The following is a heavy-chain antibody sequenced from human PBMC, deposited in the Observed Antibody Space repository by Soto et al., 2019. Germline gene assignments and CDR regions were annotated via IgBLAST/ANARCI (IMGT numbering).Heavy chain of an antibody. Sequence: PSETLSLTCTVSGGSISSYYWGGIRQPPGKRLEWIGYMYKGGSINYNPSLKSRVTFSVDTSKNQFSLKLSSVTAADTAVYYCARSYYDRSGYAVDPWGQGTLVTVSS. V-gene: IGHV4-4*09. J-gene: IGHJ5*02. CDR1: GGSISSYY. CDR3: ARSYYDRSGYAVDP. D-gene: IGHD3-22*01. CDR2: MYKGGSI.